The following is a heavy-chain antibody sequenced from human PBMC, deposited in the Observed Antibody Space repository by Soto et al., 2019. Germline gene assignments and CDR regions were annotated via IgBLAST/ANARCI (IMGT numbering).Heavy chain of an antibody. CDR1: GYTFTSYD. Sequence: ASVKVSCKASGYTFTSYDINWVRQATGQGLEWMGWMNPNSGNTGYAQKFQGRVTMTRNTSISTAYMELSSLRSEDTAVYYCAFLWGWGHRSDPYYYMDVWGKGTTVTVSS. D-gene: IGHD3-16*01. CDR3: AFLWGWGHRSDPYYYMDV. J-gene: IGHJ6*03. CDR2: MNPNSGNT. V-gene: IGHV1-8*01.